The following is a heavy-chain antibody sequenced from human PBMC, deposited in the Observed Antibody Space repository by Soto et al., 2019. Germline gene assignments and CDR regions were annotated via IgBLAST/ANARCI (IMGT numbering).Heavy chain of an antibody. D-gene: IGHD6-19*01. CDR1: GGTFSSYA. CDR3: ARLGYSSDLRPGYFDY. Sequence: QVQLVQSGAEVKKPGSSVKVSCKASGGTFSSYAISWVRQAPGQGLEWMGGIIPIFGTANYAQKFQGRVTITADEYTSIAYMELSSLRSEDTAVYYCARLGYSSDLRPGYFDYWGQGTLVTVSS. J-gene: IGHJ4*02. V-gene: IGHV1-69*12. CDR2: IIPIFGTA.